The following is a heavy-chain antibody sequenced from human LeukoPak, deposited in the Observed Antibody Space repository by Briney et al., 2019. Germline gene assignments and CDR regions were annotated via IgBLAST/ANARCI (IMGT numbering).Heavy chain of an antibody. Sequence: GGSLRLSCVVSGFTFTNYWMQWVRQVPGKGLVWVARMNSDGTSIIHADSVKGRFTISRDNSKSSLYLHMNSLGAEDTAIYYCARVYRRNSYYAIDFWGQGTLVIVSS. D-gene: IGHD4-11*01. CDR3: ARVYRRNSYYAIDF. CDR1: GFTFTNYW. J-gene: IGHJ4*02. V-gene: IGHV3-74*01. CDR2: MNSDGTSI.